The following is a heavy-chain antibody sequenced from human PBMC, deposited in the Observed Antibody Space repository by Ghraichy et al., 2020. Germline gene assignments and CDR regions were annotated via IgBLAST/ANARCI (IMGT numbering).Heavy chain of an antibody. CDR1: SGSFSGYY. D-gene: IGHD6-19*01. V-gene: IGHV4-34*01. Sequence: SETLSLTCAVYSGSFSGYYWTWIRQPPGRGLEWSGEVSHRGDTTYNPSLKSRVTMSVDTSRNQFSLKMSTVTASDTAIYYCAGHWLGGDTFDVWGRGTLVTVSS. J-gene: IGHJ3*01. CDR2: VSHRGDT. CDR3: AGHWLGGDTFDV.